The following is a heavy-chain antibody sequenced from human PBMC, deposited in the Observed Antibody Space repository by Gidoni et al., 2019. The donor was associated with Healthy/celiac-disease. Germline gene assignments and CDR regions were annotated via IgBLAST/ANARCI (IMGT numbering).Heavy chain of an antibody. D-gene: IGHD5-12*01. CDR2: ISSSSSYT. Sequence: QVQLVESGGGLVKPGGSLRLSCAASGFPFSDYYMSWIRQAPGKGLEWVSYISSSSSYTNYADSVKGRFTISRDNAKNSLYLQMNSLRAEDTAVYYCAREVATTRAAFDYWGQGTLVTVSS. CDR1: GFPFSDYY. V-gene: IGHV3-11*05. J-gene: IGHJ4*02. CDR3: AREVATTRAAFDY.